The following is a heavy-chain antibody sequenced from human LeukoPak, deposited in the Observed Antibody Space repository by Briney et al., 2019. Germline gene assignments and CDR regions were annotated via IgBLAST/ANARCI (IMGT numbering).Heavy chain of an antibody. D-gene: IGHD3-9*01. J-gene: IGHJ3*02. CDR3: ARDLTLDGSNDAFDI. CDR2: IYHSGST. CDR1: GFTFSSYT. V-gene: IGHV4-34*01. Sequence: LRLSCAASGFTFSSYTMNWVRQAPGKGLEWIGEIYHSGSTNYNPSLKSRVTISVDKSKNQFSLKLSSVTAADTAVYYCARDLTLDGSNDAFDIWGQGTMVTVSS.